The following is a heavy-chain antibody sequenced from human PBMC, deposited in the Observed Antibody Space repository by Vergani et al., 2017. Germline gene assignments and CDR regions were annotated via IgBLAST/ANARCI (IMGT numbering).Heavy chain of an antibody. CDR2: IVVGSGNT. Sequence: QLVQSGAEVKKPGTSVKVSCKASGFTFTSSAMQWVRQARGQRLEWIGWIVVGSGNTNYAQKFQERVTITRDMSTSTAYMELSSLRSEDTAVYYCARGLNCFWRLSYYYYMDVWGKGTTVTVSS. CDR3: ARGLNCFWRLSYYYYMDV. V-gene: IGHV1-58*02. CDR1: GFTFTSSA. J-gene: IGHJ6*03. D-gene: IGHD3-3*01.